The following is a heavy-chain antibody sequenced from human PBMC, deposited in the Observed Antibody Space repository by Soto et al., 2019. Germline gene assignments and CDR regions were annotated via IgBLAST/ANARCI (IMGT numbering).Heavy chain of an antibody. CDR3: ARDGIVLMVYVDAFDI. CDR1: GYTFTSYG. CDR2: ISAYNGDT. J-gene: IGHJ3*02. V-gene: IGHV1-18*04. D-gene: IGHD2-8*01. Sequence: GASVKVSCKASGYTFTSYGISWVRQAPGQGLEWMGWISAYNGDTNYAQKLQGRVTMTTDTSTSTAYMELRSLRSDDTAVYYCARDGIVLMVYVDAFDIWGQGTMVTVS.